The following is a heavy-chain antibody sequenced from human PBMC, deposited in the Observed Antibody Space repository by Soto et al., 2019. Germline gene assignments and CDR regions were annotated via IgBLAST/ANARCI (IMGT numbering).Heavy chain of an antibody. V-gene: IGHV1-18*01. CDR3: ARISARRNDFDV. Sequence: QVQLVQSGAEVKNPGASVKVSCQASNYLFGAFGISWVRQAPGQGLEWMGWITPYNGNTHYAEKFQYRVTMTADKSTTTAYMEVRRLTSDDTAVYFCARISARRNDFDVWGQGTVVTVSS. CDR2: ITPYNGNT. J-gene: IGHJ3*01. CDR1: NYLFGAFG.